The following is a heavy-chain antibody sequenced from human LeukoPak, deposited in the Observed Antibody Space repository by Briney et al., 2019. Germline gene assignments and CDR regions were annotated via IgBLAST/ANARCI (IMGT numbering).Heavy chain of an antibody. D-gene: IGHD1-26*01. CDR3: ARQKFHSGSYGGGYFDY. V-gene: IGHV3-21*01. CDR2: ISSSRSYI. Sequence: GGSLRLSCAASGFTFSSYSMNWVRQAPGKGLEWVSSISSSRSYIYYAGSVKGRFTISRDNTKNSLYLQMNSLSAEDTAVYYCARQKFHSGSYGGGYFDYWGQGTLVTVSS. CDR1: GFTFSSYS. J-gene: IGHJ4*02.